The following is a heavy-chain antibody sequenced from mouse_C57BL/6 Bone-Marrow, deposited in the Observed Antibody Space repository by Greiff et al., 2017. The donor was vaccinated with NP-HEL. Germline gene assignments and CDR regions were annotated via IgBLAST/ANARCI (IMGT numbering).Heavy chain of an antibody. CDR2: IYPGSGST. CDR3: ERRGYGSSRAWFGY. V-gene: IGHV1-55*01. D-gene: IGHD1-1*01. CDR1: GYTFTSYW. J-gene: IGHJ3*01. Sequence: QVQLQQPGAELVKPGASVKMSCKASGYTFTSYWITWVKQRPGQGLEWIGDIYPGSGSTNYNEKFKSKATLTVDTSSSTAYRLLCGLSSEYSAVNYGERRGYGSSRAWFGYWGQVVLVTVSA.